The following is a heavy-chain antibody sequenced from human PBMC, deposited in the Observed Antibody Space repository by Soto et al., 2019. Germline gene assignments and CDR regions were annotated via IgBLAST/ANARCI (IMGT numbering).Heavy chain of an antibody. Sequence: QVQLVQSGPEVKTPGSSVKVSCKASGDTFRTSAISWVRQAPGKGLEWMGGIIPIFGTPKYAQNFKGRVTITADKSTSIAYMELSSLIPGDTAVYYCARDQVELYYYYGLDVWGQGTMVTVSS. CDR1: GDTFRTSA. CDR3: ARDQVELYYYYGLDV. V-gene: IGHV1-69*06. CDR2: IIPIFGTP. D-gene: IGHD1-1*01. J-gene: IGHJ6*02.